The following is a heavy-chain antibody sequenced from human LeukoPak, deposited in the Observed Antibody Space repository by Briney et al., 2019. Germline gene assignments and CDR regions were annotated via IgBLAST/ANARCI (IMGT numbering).Heavy chain of an antibody. CDR2: ISWNSGRI. D-gene: IGHD6-13*01. CDR3: AKEEPSSSWFASWGYFDY. V-gene: IGHV3-9*01. Sequence: GRSLRLSCAVSGFTFDDYAMHWVRQAPGKGLEWVSGISWNSGRIGYADSVKGRFTISRDNAKNTLYLQMNSLRAEDTAVYYCAKEEPSSSWFASWGYFDYWGQGTLVTVSS. J-gene: IGHJ4*02. CDR1: GFTFDDYA.